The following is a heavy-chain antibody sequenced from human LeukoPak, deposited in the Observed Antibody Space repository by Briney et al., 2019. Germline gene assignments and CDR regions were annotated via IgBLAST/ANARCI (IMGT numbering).Heavy chain of an antibody. D-gene: IGHD3-22*01. CDR3: ARYDDSSGYYPDSFDY. CDR1: GGSISSNNW. Sequence: TSGTLSLTCAVSGGSISSNNWWSWIRQPPGKGLEWIGYIYYSGSTYYNPSLKSRVTISVDTSKNQFSLKLSSVTAADTAVYYCARYDDSSGYYPDSFDYWGQGTLVTVSS. V-gene: IGHV4-30-4*01. CDR2: IYYSGST. J-gene: IGHJ4*02.